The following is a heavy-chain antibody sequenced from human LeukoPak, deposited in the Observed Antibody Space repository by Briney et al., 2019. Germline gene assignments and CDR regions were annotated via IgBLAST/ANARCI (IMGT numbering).Heavy chain of an antibody. J-gene: IGHJ4*02. Sequence: GGSLRLSCAASGFTFSSSSMNWVRQAPGKGLEWVSSMSPNSDYIYYADPMKGRFTVSRDNAKNSLYLQVDSLRAEDTAMYYCASGGDFDYWGQGTLVTVSS. V-gene: IGHV3-21*01. CDR3: ASGGDFDY. CDR1: GFTFSSSS. CDR2: MSPNSDYI. D-gene: IGHD4-17*01.